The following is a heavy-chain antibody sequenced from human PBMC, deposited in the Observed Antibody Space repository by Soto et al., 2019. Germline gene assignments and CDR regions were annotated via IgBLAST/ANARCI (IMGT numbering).Heavy chain of an antibody. D-gene: IGHD5-12*01. CDR2: IYHSGST. Sequence: QLQLQESGSGLVKPSQTLSLTCAVSGGSISSGGYSWSWIRQPPGKGLEWIGYIYHSGSTYYNPSLTSRVTISVDRSKNQCCLKLSSVTAADTAVYSCAAGGGLPRYYWGQGTLVTVSS. V-gene: IGHV4-30-2*01. J-gene: IGHJ4*02. CDR1: GGSISSGGYS. CDR3: AAGGGLPRYY.